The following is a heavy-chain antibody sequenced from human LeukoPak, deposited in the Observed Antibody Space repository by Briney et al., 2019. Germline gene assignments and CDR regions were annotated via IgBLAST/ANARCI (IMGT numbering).Heavy chain of an antibody. CDR2: IWYDGSNK. V-gene: IGHV3-33*01. J-gene: IGHJ6*02. CDR1: GFTFSSYG. Sequence: SLRLSCAASGFTFSSYGMHWVRQAPGKGLEGVAVIWYDGSNKYYADSVKGRFTISRDNSKNTLYLQMNSLRAEDTAVYYCARGTYYGMDVWGQATTVTVSS. CDR3: ARGTYYGMDV.